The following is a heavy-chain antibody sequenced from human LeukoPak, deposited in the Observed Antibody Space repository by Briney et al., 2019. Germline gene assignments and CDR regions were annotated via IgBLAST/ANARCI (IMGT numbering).Heavy chain of an antibody. J-gene: IGHJ4*02. CDR3: AREVLGDYYDSSGYSDY. Sequence: ASVKASCKASGYTFTSYGISWVRQAPGQGLEWMGWISAYNGNTNYAQKLQGRVTMTTDTSTSTAYMELRSLRSDDTAVYYCAREVLGDYYDSSGYSDYWGQGTLVTVSS. D-gene: IGHD3-22*01. CDR2: ISAYNGNT. CDR1: GYTFTSYG. V-gene: IGHV1-18*01.